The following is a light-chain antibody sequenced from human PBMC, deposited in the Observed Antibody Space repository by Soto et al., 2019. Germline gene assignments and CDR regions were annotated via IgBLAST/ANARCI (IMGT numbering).Light chain of an antibody. CDR2: DAS. Sequence: EIVLTQSPATLSLSPGERATLSCRASQSISDYLGWYQQKPGQAPRLLIYDASTRATGIPNRFSGSGSGTDFTLTISSLEPEDFAVYYCQQRSDWAFTFCPGTKVDIK. CDR3: QQRSDWAFT. CDR1: QSISDY. V-gene: IGKV3-11*01. J-gene: IGKJ3*01.